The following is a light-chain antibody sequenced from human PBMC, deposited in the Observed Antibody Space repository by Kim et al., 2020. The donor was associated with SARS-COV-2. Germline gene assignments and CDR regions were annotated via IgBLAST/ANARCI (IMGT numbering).Light chain of an antibody. Sequence: SVRVTITFSRQATQSLSIYLNCDQQSPGSAPSLLIYASASLKSCVPSRFSVIASGTDFTLPISSLHPTDFATYYCHQMDITPPLTLGPGTRLDIK. CDR1: QSLSIY. J-gene: IGKJ3*01. CDR2: ASA. V-gene: IGKV1-39*01. CDR3: HQMDITPPLT.